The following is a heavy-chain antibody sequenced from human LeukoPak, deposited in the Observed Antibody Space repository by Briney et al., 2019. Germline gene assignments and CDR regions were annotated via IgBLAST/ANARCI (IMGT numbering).Heavy chain of an antibody. V-gene: IGHV3-64*01. Sequence: GGSLRLSCAASGFTFSTYSMHWVRQGPGKGLEYVSGISNDGGRTYYAKSVKGRFTVSRDNIKKTLYLQMGSLGAEDMAMYYCAKDKDSNSVGTIRYYYNGIDVWGQGTTVTVSS. CDR2: ISNDGGRT. CDR3: AKDKDSNSVGTIRYYYNGIDV. CDR1: GFTFSTYS. D-gene: IGHD2-2*02. J-gene: IGHJ6*02.